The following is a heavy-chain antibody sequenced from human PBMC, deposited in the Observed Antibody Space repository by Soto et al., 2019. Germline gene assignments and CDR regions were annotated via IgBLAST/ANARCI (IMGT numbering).Heavy chain of an antibody. Sequence: SETLSLTCTVSGGSISSSSYYWGWIRQPPGKGLEWIGSIYYSGSTYYNPSLKSRVTISVDTSKNQFSLKLSSVTAADTAVYYCARLEQFCPDPWGQGTLVTVSS. CDR3: ARLEQFCPDP. J-gene: IGHJ5*02. V-gene: IGHV4-39*01. CDR2: IYYSGST. D-gene: IGHD4-4*01. CDR1: GGSISSSSYY.